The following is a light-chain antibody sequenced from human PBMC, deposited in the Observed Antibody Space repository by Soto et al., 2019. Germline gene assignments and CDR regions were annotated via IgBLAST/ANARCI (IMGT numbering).Light chain of an antibody. Sequence: DIQMTQSPSTLAASLGDRVSITCRASQDISDWLAWYQQQPGKAPKLLIYQASRLQSGVPSRFSGRRSGTEYSLTISSLQPDDFATYYCQQYEALPLTFGGGTKVEIK. CDR3: QQYEALPLT. CDR1: QDISDW. CDR2: QAS. J-gene: IGKJ4*01. V-gene: IGKV1-5*03.